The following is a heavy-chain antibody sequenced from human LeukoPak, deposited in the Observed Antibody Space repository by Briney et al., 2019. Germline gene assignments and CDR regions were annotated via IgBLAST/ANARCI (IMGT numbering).Heavy chain of an antibody. CDR3: ASQGPYGDYDTFDY. D-gene: IGHD4-17*01. CDR2: TNPNSGGT. CDR1: GYTFTGYY. V-gene: IGHV1-2*02. Sequence: ASVKVSCKASGYTFTGYYMHWVRQAPGQGLEWMGWTNPNSGGTNYAQKFQGRVTMTRDTSISTAYMELSRLGSDDTAVYYCASQGPYGDYDTFDYWGQGTLVTVSS. J-gene: IGHJ4*02.